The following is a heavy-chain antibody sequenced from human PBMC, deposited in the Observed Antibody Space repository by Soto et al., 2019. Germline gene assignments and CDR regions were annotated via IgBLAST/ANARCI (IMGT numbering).Heavy chain of an antibody. D-gene: IGHD3-22*01. V-gene: IGHV4-59*01. CDR1: GGSISSYY. Sequence: SETLSLTCTVSGGSISSYYWSWIRQPPGKGLEWIGYIYYSGSTNYNPSLKSRVTISVDTSKNQFSLKLSSVTAADTAVYYCAREENYYDSSGYENYYGMDVWGQGTTVTVSS. CDR3: AREENYYDSSGYENYYGMDV. J-gene: IGHJ6*02. CDR2: IYYSGST.